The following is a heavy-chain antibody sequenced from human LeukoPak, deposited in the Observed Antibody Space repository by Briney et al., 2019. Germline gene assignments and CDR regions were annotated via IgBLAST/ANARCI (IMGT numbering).Heavy chain of an antibody. CDR3: ARARYDFWSGYSALGY. D-gene: IGHD3-3*01. CDR2: IIPIFGTA. V-gene: IGHV1-69*05. Sequence: GSSVKVSCKASGGTFSSYAISWVRQAPGQGLEWIGGIIPIFGTANYAQKFQGRVTITTDESTSTAYMELSSLRSEDTAVYYCARARYDFWSGYSALGYWGQGTLVTVSS. CDR1: GGTFSSYA. J-gene: IGHJ4*02.